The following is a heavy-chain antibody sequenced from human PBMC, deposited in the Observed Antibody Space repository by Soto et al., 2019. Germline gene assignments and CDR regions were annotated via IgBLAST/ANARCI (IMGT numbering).Heavy chain of an antibody. D-gene: IGHD2-2*01. CDR3: ARGFLVLVPAAMYGMDV. Sequence: PGGSLRLSCAASGFSFSTYGMHWVRQAPGKGLEWVAVIWYDGSNKYYADSVKGRFTISRDNSKNTLYLQMNSLRAEDTAVYYCARGFLVLVPAAMYGMDVWGQGTTVTVSS. J-gene: IGHJ6*02. CDR2: IWYDGSNK. V-gene: IGHV3-33*08. CDR1: GFSFSTYG.